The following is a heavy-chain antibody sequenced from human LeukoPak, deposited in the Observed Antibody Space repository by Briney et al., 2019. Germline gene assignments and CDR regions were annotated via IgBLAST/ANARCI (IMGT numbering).Heavy chain of an antibody. D-gene: IGHD3-10*01. Sequence: GGSLRLSCAASGFTFSSYAMSWVRQAPGKGLEWVSAISGSGGSTYYADSVKGRLTISRDNSKNTLYLQMNSLRAEDTAVYYCAKLELYYYGSGSLLDYWGQGTLVTVSS. CDR3: AKLELYYYGSGSLLDY. CDR1: GFTFSSYA. V-gene: IGHV3-23*01. CDR2: ISGSGGST. J-gene: IGHJ4*02.